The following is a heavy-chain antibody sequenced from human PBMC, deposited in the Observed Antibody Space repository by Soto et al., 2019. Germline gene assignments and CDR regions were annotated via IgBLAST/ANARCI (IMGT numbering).Heavy chain of an antibody. CDR2: VSPPFRTS. CDR3: ARVLYYGSGRDSPYGMDV. J-gene: IGHJ6*02. CDR1: GVSFNNNG. D-gene: IGHD3-10*01. Sequence: QVQLVQSGAEVKKPGSSVKVSCKTSGVSFNNNGIGWVRQAPGHGLEWMGGVSPPFRTSNYARKFQGRISITADASTGTVNMELSSLTSEDTAQYYCARVLYYGSGRDSPYGMDVWGQGTTVTVSS. V-gene: IGHV1-69*01.